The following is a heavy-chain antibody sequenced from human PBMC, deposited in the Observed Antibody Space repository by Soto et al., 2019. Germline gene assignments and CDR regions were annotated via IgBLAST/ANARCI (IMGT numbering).Heavy chain of an antibody. V-gene: IGHV3-23*01. Sequence: EVQLLESGGGLVQPGGSLRLSCTASEFTFSNYAMSWVRQAPGKGLEWVSAISASGAATYYVDSVKGRFTISRVNSKNTLYVHMNSLRAEDTGEYYCARCAVLSTTSGGWCNWFDPWGQGTLVTVSS. CDR2: ISASGAAT. CDR3: ARCAVLSTTSGGWCNWFDP. J-gene: IGHJ5*02. CDR1: EFTFSNYA. D-gene: IGHD2-21*01.